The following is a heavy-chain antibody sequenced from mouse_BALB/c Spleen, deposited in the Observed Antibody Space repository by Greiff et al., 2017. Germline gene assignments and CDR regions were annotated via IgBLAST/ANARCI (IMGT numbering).Heavy chain of an antibody. Sequence: EVKVEESGGGLVQPGGSLKLSCAASGFDFSRYWMSWVRQAPGKGLEWIGEINPDSSTINYTPSLKDKFIISRDNAKNTLYLQMSKVRSEDTALYYCARSPYYYGSPWFAYWGQGTLVTVSA. V-gene: IGHV4-1*02. CDR1: GFDFSRYW. CDR2: INPDSSTI. J-gene: IGHJ3*01. D-gene: IGHD1-1*01. CDR3: ARSPYYYGSPWFAY.